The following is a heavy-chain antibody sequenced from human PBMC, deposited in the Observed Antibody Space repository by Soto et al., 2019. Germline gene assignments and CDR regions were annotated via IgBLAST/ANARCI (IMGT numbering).Heavy chain of an antibody. V-gene: IGHV4-34*01. D-gene: IGHD3-16*02. CDR2: INHSGST. CDR1: VASISSYY. Sequence: SETLSLTCTVSVASISSYYWSWIRPPPGKGLEWIGEINHSGSTNYNPSLKSRVTISVDTSKNQFSLKLSSVTAADTAVYYCARAKLDYIWGSYRYTHFDYWGQGALVTVSS. J-gene: IGHJ4*02. CDR3: ARAKLDYIWGSYRYTHFDY.